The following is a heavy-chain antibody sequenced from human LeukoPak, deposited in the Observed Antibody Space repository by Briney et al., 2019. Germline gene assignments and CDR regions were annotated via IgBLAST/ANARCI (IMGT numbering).Heavy chain of an antibody. CDR3: ERDQYYYETSDY. J-gene: IGHJ4*02. CDR2: IIPILGIA. CDR1: GGTFSSYA. V-gene: IGHV1-69*04. Sequence: SVKVSCKASGGTFSSYAISWVRQAPGQGRDGMGRIIPILGIANYAQKFQGRVTITADKSTSTAYMELSSLRSEDTAVYYCERDQYYYETSDYWGQGTLVTVSS. D-gene: IGHD3-22*01.